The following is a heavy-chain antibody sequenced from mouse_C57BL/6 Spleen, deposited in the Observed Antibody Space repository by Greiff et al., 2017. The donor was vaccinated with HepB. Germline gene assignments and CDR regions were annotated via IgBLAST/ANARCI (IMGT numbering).Heavy chain of an antibody. CDR1: GYTFTDYE. CDR2: IDPETGGT. V-gene: IGHV1-15*01. J-gene: IGHJ3*01. D-gene: IGHD2-4*01. CDR3: TRTPLYYDYEAWFAY. Sequence: VQLQQSGAELVRPGASVTLSCKASGYTFTDYEMHWVKQTPVHGLEWIGAIDPETGGTAYNQKFKGKAILTAAKSSSTAYMELRSLTSEDSAVYYCTRTPLYYDYEAWFAYWGQGTLVTVSA.